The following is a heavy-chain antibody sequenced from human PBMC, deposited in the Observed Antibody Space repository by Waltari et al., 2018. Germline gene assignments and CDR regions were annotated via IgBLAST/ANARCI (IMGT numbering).Heavy chain of an antibody. D-gene: IGHD6-13*01. CDR1: GGSVSSGSYY. CDR2: IYYSGST. J-gene: IGHJ6*02. Sequence: QVQLQESGPGLVKPSETLSLTCTVSGGSVSSGSYYWSWIRQPPGKGLEWIGYIYYSGSTNGNPTLKSRVTISVDTSKNQFSLKLSSVTAADTAVYYCARGTRVAAAGTPYYYYGMDVWGQGTTVTVSS. V-gene: IGHV4-61*01. CDR3: ARGTRVAAAGTPYYYYGMDV.